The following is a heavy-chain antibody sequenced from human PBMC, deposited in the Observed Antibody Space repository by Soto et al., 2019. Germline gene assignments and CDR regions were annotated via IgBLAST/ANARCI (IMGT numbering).Heavy chain of an antibody. CDR3: ARDQPGYSYGYGLGY. J-gene: IGHJ4*02. D-gene: IGHD5-18*01. V-gene: IGHV3-21*01. Sequence: PGGSLRLSCAASGFTFSSYSMNWVRQAPGKGLEWVSSISSSSSYIYYADSVKGRFTISRDNAKNSLYLQMNSLRAEDTAVYYCARDQPGYSYGYGLGYWGQGTVVTVSS. CDR1: GFTFSSYS. CDR2: ISSSSSYI.